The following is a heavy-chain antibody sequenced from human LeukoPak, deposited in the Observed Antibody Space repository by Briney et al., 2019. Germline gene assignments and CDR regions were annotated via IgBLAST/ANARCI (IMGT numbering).Heavy chain of an antibody. J-gene: IGHJ4*02. CDR2: IYSGGST. CDR3: ARDRAGKDGYNYYFDY. D-gene: IGHD5-24*01. V-gene: IGHV3-53*01. CDR1: GFTVSSNY. Sequence: AGRSLRLSCAASGFTVSSNYMSWVRQAPGKGLEWVSVIYSGGSTYYADSVKGRFTISRDNSKNTLYLQMNSLRAEDTAVYYCARDRAGKDGYNYYFDYWGQGTLVTVSS.